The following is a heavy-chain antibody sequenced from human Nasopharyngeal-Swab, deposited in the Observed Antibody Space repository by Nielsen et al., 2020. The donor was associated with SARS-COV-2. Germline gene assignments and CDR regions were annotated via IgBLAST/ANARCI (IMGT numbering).Heavy chain of an antibody. Sequence: GGFLRLSCAASGFTFSSYSMNWVRQAPGKGLEWVSSISSSSSYIYYADSVKGRFTISRDNAKNSLYLQMNSLRAEDTAVYYCARDPWRRAELLEMAIILGYWGQGTLVTVSS. CDR2: ISSSSSYI. CDR3: ARDPWRRAELLEMAIILGY. V-gene: IGHV3-21*01. J-gene: IGHJ4*02. CDR1: GFTFSSYS. D-gene: IGHD5-24*01.